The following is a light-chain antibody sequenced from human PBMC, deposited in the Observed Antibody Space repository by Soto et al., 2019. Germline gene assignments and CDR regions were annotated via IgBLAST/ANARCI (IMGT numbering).Light chain of an antibody. CDR1: QSVSSSS. J-gene: IGKJ1*01. CDR2: GAT. Sequence: EIVLTQSPGTLSLSPGERATLSCRASQSVSSSSLAWYQQKPGQAPRLLIYGATSRATGIPDRFSGSGSGTDFTLTISRLEPEDFAVYYCQQYCSSPKTFGHGTKVEIK. V-gene: IGKV3-20*01. CDR3: QQYCSSPKT.